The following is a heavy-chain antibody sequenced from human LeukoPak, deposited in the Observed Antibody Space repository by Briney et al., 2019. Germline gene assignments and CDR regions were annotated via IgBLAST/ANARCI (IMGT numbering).Heavy chain of an antibody. V-gene: IGHV3-21*01. CDR1: GFTFSSYS. D-gene: IGHD5-24*01. CDR2: ISSSSSYI. Sequence: PGGSLRLSCAASGFTFSSYSMNWVRQAPGKGLEWVSSISSSSSYIYYADSVKGRFTISRDNAKNSLYLQMNSLRAGDTAVYYCARKRRDGYNWDHWGQGTLVTVSS. J-gene: IGHJ4*02. CDR3: ARKRRDGYNWDH.